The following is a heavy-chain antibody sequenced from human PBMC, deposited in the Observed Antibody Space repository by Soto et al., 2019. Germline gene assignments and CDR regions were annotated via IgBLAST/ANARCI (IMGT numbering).Heavy chain of an antibody. D-gene: IGHD5-18*01. CDR1: GFTFSSYA. CDR3: AKDLYSYGYASLDY. J-gene: IGHJ4*02. V-gene: IGHV3-23*01. CDR2: ISGSGGST. Sequence: GGSMRVSCAASGFTFSSYAMSWVRQTPGKGLEWVSAISGSGGSTYDADSVKGRFTISRDNSKNTLYLQMNSLRAEDTAVYYCAKDLYSYGYASLDYWGQGTLVPVPQ.